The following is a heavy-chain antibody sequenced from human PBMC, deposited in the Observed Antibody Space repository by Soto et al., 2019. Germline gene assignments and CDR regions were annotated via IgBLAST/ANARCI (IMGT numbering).Heavy chain of an antibody. D-gene: IGHD3-10*01. Sequence: QVQLQESGPGLVKPSQTLSLTCTVSGGSISSGGYYWSWIRQHPGKGLEWIGYIYYSGSTYYNPSLKSRGTISVDTAKNQFSLKLSSVTAADTAVYYCASLTDWVRVDYWGQGTLVTVSS. CDR1: GGSISSGGYY. CDR2: IYYSGST. CDR3: ASLTDWVRVDY. V-gene: IGHV4-31*03. J-gene: IGHJ4*02.